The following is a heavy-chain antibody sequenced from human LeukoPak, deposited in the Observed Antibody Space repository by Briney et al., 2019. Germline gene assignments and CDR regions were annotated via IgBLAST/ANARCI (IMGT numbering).Heavy chain of an antibody. CDR2: ISSGGSNK. J-gene: IGHJ4*02. Sequence: PGRSLRLSCAASGFTSSSYGTPWARQATGKGLEWVAVISSGGSNKYYAVSVSGRFTLSRENSKNTLSPQMNSLRAQDTPVYYSAKDLSGYGVWKYWGQGTLVTVSS. CDR3: AKDLSGYGVWKY. V-gene: IGHV3-30*18. D-gene: IGHD5-12*01. CDR1: GFTSSSYG.